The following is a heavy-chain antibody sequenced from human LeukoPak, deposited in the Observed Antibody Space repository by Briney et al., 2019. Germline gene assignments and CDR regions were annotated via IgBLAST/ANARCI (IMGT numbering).Heavy chain of an antibody. V-gene: IGHV4-59*12. D-gene: IGHD5-24*01. J-gene: IGHJ6*03. Sequence: PSETLSLTCTVSGASISDYYWSWIRQPPGKGLEWIGHTYNSESANYTPSLKSRVTISVDTSKNQFSLKLSSVTAADTAVYYCARGGRWLQYYYMDVWGKGTTVTVSS. CDR3: ARGGRWLQYYYMDV. CDR1: GASISDYY. CDR2: TYNSESA.